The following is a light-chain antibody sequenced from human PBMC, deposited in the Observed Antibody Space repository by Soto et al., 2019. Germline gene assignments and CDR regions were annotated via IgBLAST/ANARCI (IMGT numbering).Light chain of an antibody. Sequence: QSALTQPASVSGSPGQPITISCTGTSSDVGGYNYVSWYQQHPGKAPKLMIYDVSYRPSGVSDRFSGSKSGNTASLTISGLQAEDEADYYCSSYTSSSLYVFGTGTKVTVL. V-gene: IGLV2-14*03. CDR3: SSYTSSSLYV. CDR1: SSDVGGYNY. CDR2: DVS. J-gene: IGLJ1*01.